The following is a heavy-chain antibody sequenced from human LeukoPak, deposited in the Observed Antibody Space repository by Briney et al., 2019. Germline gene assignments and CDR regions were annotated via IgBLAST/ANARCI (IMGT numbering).Heavy chain of an antibody. CDR2: INPSGGST. Sequence: ASVKVSCKASGGTFSSYAISWVRQAPGQGLEWMGIINPSGGSTSYAQKFQGRVTMTRDTSTSTVYMELSSLRSEGTAVYYCARGLYYYDSSVGAFDIWGQGTMVTVSS. CDR3: ARGLYYYDSSVGAFDI. V-gene: IGHV1-46*01. J-gene: IGHJ3*02. CDR1: GGTFSSYA. D-gene: IGHD3-22*01.